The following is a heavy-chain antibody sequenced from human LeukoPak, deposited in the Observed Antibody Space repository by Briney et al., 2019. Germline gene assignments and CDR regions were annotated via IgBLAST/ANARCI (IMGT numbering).Heavy chain of an antibody. J-gene: IGHJ3*02. V-gene: IGHV3-9*01. D-gene: IGHD3-22*01. Sequence: SGGSLRLSCAASGFTFDDYAMHWVRQAPGKGLEWVSGISWNSGSIGYADSVKGRFTISRDNAKNSLYLQMNSLRAEDTALYYCATYYDDGRDAFDIWGQGTMVTVSS. CDR1: GFTFDDYA. CDR2: ISWNSGSI. CDR3: ATYYDDGRDAFDI.